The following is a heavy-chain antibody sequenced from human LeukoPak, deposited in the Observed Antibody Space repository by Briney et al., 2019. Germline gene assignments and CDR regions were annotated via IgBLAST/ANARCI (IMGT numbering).Heavy chain of an antibody. CDR2: TSYDGSNK. CDR3: AKGGGFYGDYPPFDY. Sequence: HPGGSLRLSCAASGFTFSSYGMHWVRQAPGKGLEWVAVTSYDGSNKYYADSVKGRFTVSRDNSKNTLYLQMNSLRAEDTAVYYCAKGGGFYGDYPPFDYWGQGTLVTVSS. V-gene: IGHV3-30*18. CDR1: GFTFSSYG. J-gene: IGHJ4*02. D-gene: IGHD4-17*01.